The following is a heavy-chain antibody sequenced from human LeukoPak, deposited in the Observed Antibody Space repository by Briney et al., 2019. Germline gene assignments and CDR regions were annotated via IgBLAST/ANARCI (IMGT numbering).Heavy chain of an antibody. V-gene: IGHV1-2*02. J-gene: IGHJ4*02. D-gene: IGHD6-19*01. CDR1: GYTFTGYY. CDR2: INPNSGGT. CDR3: ARVPRLGPYYFDY. Sequence: GASVKVSCKASGYTFTGYYMHWVRQAPGQGLESMGWINPNSGGTNYAQKFQGRVTMTRDTSISTAYMELSRLRSDDTAVYYCARVPRLGPYYFDYWGQGTLVTVSS.